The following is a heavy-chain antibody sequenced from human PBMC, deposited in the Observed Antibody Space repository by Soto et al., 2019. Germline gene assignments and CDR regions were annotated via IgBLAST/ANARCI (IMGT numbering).Heavy chain of an antibody. J-gene: IGHJ4*02. D-gene: IGHD6-13*01. Sequence: PGGSLRLSCAASGFTFDDYAMHWVRQAPGKGLEWVSGISWNSGNIGYADSVKGRFTISRDNAENSLYLQMNSLRTEDTAFYYCAKGDSSTYIYYFASWGQGTLVTVSS. CDR3: AKGDSSTYIYYFAS. CDR1: GFTFDDYA. V-gene: IGHV3-9*01. CDR2: ISWNSGNI.